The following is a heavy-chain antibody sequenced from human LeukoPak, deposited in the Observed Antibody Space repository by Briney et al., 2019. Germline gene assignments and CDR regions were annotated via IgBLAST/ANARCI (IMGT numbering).Heavy chain of an antibody. D-gene: IGHD6-13*01. CDR3: AAGIAAAGHMDV. Sequence: PGGSLRLSCAASGFTLSSYAMSWVRQAPGKGLEWVSAISDTGNTYHADSVKGRFTISRDNSKNTLYLQMNSLRAEDTAVYYCAAGIAAAGHMDVWGKGTTVTVSS. CDR2: ISDTGNT. V-gene: IGHV3-23*01. CDR1: GFTLSSYA. J-gene: IGHJ6*03.